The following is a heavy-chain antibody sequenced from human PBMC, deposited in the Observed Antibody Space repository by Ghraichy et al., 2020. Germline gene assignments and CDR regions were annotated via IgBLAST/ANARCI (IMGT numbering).Heavy chain of an antibody. CDR3: ARRGRGYSLYYYGLDV. D-gene: IGHD5-18*01. J-gene: IGHJ6*02. CDR2: ISHTGNT. V-gene: IGHV4-59*08. CDR1: GGSMRSQF. Sequence: SETLSLTCTVSGGSMRSQFWSWIRQPPGKGLEWIGYISHTGNTNYSPSLGVRATISLDTSKNQFSLRLTSVNAEDTAIYYCARRGRGYSLYYYGLDVWGPGTTVTVSS.